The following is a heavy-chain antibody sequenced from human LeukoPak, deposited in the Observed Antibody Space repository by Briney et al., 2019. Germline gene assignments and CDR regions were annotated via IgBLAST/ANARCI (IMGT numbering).Heavy chain of an antibody. CDR2: IWNDGSNK. D-gene: IGHD6-19*01. CDR1: GFTFSSYG. V-gene: IGHV3-33*01. J-gene: IGHJ4*02. Sequence: GGSLRLSCAASGFTFSSYGMHWVRQAPGKGLEWVAVIWNDGSNKYYADSVKGRFTISRDNSKNTLYLQMNSLRAEDTAVYYCARDNSSGGGFDYWGQGTLVTVSS. CDR3: ARDNSSGGGFDY.